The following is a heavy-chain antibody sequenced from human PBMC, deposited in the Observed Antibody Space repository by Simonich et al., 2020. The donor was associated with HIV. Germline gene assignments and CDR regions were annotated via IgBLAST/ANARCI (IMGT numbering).Heavy chain of an antibody. CDR2: INPNSGGT. J-gene: IGHJ3*02. Sequence: QVQLVQSGAEVKKPGASVKVSCKASGYAFTGYYIHWVRQAPGQGLEWRGRINPNSGGTDYPQKFQGRVTMTRDTSINTAYMVVSKLRSDDTAVYYCATHGPGSSSSALDIWGQGTIITVSS. CDR1: GYAFTGYY. D-gene: IGHD6-6*01. V-gene: IGHV1-2*06. CDR3: ATHGPGSSSSALDI.